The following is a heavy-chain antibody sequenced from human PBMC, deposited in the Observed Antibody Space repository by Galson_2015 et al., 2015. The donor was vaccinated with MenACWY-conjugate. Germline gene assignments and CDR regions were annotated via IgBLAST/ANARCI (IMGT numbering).Heavy chain of an antibody. CDR1: GFNLNFYA. CDR2: ISLSGSTV. Sequence: SLRLSCAASGFNLNFYALNWVRQAPGKGLEWISFISLSGSTVQYADSVKGRFNISRDHAKKSLYLQMNSLRDEDTAVYFCARRQRIITYAADGGVDGMDVWGQGTTVIVSS. J-gene: IGHJ6*02. D-gene: IGHD3-16*01. CDR3: ARRQRIITYAADGGVDGMDV. V-gene: IGHV3-48*02.